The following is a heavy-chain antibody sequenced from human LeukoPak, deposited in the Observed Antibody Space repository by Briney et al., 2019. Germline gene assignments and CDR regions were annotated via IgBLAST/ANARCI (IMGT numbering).Heavy chain of an antibody. Sequence: GGSLRLSCAASGFTSSSYSMNWVRQAPGKGLEWVSYISSSSSTIYYADSVKGRFTISRDNAKNSLYLQMSSLRAEDTAVYYCSVETQNAFDIWGQGTMVTVSS. CDR1: GFTSSSYS. CDR2: ISSSSSTI. V-gene: IGHV3-48*01. CDR3: SVETQNAFDI. J-gene: IGHJ3*02.